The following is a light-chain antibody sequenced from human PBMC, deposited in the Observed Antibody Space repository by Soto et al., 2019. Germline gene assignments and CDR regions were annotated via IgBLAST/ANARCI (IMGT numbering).Light chain of an antibody. J-gene: IGKJ1*01. CDR3: QQYGSTPRT. Sequence: EIVLTQSPRAPSMSPGERATLSRRASHCVSISYLAWDQPNPGQAPTLLIYGAYSRATGIPDRFSGSGSGTEFPLTISRLEAEDFAMYYCQQYGSTPRTFGQGTKV. V-gene: IGKV3-20*01. CDR1: HCVSISY. CDR2: GAY.